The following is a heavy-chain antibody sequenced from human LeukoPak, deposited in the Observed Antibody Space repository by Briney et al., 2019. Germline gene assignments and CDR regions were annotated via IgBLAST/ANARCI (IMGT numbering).Heavy chain of an antibody. V-gene: IGHV3-66*02. CDR3: ARDLDGAFDI. CDR1: GFTVSSNY. Sequence: GGSLRLSCAASGFTVSSNYMSWVRQAPGKGLEWVSVIYSGGSTYYADSVKGRFTISRDNSKNALYLQMNSLRAEDTAVYYCARDLDGAFDIWGQGTMVTVSS. CDR2: IYSGGST. J-gene: IGHJ3*02.